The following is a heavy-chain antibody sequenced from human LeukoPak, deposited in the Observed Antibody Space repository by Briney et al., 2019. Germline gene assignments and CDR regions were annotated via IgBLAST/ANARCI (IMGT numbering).Heavy chain of an antibody. CDR2: ISAYNGST. V-gene: IGHV1-18*01. Sequence: ASVTVSCTASGYTFTSYGISWVRQAPGQGLEWMGWISAYNGSTNYAQKLQGRVTMTTDTSTSTAYMELRSLRSDDTAVYYCARDTTVTRTSYYYYGMDVWGQGTTVTVSS. J-gene: IGHJ6*02. CDR3: ARDTTVTRTSYYYYGMDV. CDR1: GYTFTSYG. D-gene: IGHD4-17*01.